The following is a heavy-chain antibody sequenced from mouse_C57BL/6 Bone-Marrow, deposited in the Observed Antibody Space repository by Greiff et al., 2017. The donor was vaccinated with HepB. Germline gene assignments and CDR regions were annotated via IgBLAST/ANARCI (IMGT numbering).Heavy chain of an antibody. CDR2: INYDGSST. V-gene: IGHV5-16*01. CDR1: GFTFSDYY. CDR3: ARDSRGRFAY. Sequence: DVKLVESEGGLVQPGSSMKLSCTASGFTFSDYYMAWVRQVPEKGLEWVANINYDGSSTYYLDSLKSRFIISRDNAKNILYLQMSSLKSEDTATYYCARDSRGRFAYWGQGTLVTVSA. J-gene: IGHJ3*01.